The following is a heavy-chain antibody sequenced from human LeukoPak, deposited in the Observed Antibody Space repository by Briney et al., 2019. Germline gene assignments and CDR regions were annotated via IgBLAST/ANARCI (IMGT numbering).Heavy chain of an antibody. CDR2: ISYDGSNK. V-gene: IGHV3-30*03. Sequence: GRSLRLSCAASGFTFSSNGMHWVRQAPGKGLEWVAVISYDGSNKYYADSVKGRFTISRDNSWNTLFLQMNSLRAEDTAVYYCAIRGYYDTTYAYDYHAMDVWGQGTAVTVSS. J-gene: IGHJ6*02. CDR1: GFTFSSNG. D-gene: IGHD3-22*01. CDR3: AIRGYYDTTYAYDYHAMDV.